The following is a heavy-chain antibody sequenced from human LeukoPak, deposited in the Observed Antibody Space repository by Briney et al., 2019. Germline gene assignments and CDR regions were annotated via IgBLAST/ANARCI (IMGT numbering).Heavy chain of an antibody. D-gene: IGHD1-26*01. Sequence: GGPLRLSCAASGFTFSKYSMNWVRQAPGKGLEWVSYISSSSSTIYYADSLKGRFTISRENAKNSLFLQMNSLRAEDTAVYYCARDGGLYSGSYYGDYWGQGTLVTVSS. CDR1: GFTFSKYS. CDR2: ISSSSSTI. V-gene: IGHV3-48*01. J-gene: IGHJ4*02. CDR3: ARDGGLYSGSYYGDY.